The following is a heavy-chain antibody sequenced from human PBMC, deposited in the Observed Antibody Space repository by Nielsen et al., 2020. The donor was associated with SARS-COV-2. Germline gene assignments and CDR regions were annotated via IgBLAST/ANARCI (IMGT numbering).Heavy chain of an antibody. D-gene: IGHD6-13*01. J-gene: IGHJ1*01. CDR2: IWYDGSNK. V-gene: IGHV3-33*08. CDR1: GFTFSSYG. CDR3: ARVGESSSWYSHFQH. Sequence: GESLKISCAASGFTFSSYGMHWVRQAPGKGLEWVAVIWYDGSNKYYADSVKGRFTISRDNSKNTLYLQMNSLRAEDTAVYYCARVGESSSWYSHFQHWGQGTLVTVSS.